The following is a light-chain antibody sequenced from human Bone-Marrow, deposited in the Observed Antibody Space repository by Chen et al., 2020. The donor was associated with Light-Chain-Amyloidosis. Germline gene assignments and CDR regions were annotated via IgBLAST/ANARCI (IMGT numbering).Light chain of an antibody. Sequence: NFMLTQPHSVSESPGKTVIIYCTRSSGSIATNYVQWYQQRPGSSPTTVIYEDDQRPSGVPDRFSASIDRSSNSAALTISGLKTEDEADYYCQSYQGSSQGVFGGVTKLTVL. CDR3: QSYQGSSQGV. CDR2: EDD. J-gene: IGLJ3*02. CDR1: SGSIATNY. V-gene: IGLV6-57*01.